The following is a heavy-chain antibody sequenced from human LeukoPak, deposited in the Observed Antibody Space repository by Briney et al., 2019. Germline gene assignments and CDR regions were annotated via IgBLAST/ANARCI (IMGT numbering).Heavy chain of an antibody. J-gene: IGHJ4*02. V-gene: IGHV4-30-4*08. Sequence: KPSQTLSLTCTVSSGSIRSGDYYWSWIRQPPGKGLEWIGYISYTGTTYYNPSLKSRVTISEDTSKNLFSLKLSSVTAADTAVYYCARLGSAPFDYWGQGTLVTVSS. D-gene: IGHD3-10*01. CDR2: ISYTGTT. CDR1: SGSIRSGDYY. CDR3: ARLGSAPFDY.